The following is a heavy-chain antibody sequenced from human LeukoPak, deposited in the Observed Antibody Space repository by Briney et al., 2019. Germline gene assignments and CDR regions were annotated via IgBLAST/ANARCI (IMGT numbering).Heavy chain of an antibody. CDR2: MNPNSGNT. J-gene: IGHJ6*02. CDR3: ARRLSPSYYDFWSGSNSGMDV. V-gene: IGHV1-8*01. CDR1: GYTFTSYD. D-gene: IGHD3-3*01. Sequence: APVKVSCKASGYTFTSYDINRVRQATGQGLEWMGWMNPNSGNTGYAQKFQGRVTMTRNTSISTAYMELSSLRSEDTAVYYCARRLSPSYYDFWSGSNSGMDVWGQGTTVTVSS.